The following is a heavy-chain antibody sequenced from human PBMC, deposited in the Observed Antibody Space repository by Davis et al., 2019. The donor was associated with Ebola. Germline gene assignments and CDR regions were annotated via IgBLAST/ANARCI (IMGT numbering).Heavy chain of an antibody. CDR2: ISSSSNYI. CDR3: ARHDDY. Sequence: GESLKISCAASGFTFSSNSMNWVRQAPGKGLEWVSFISSSSNYIYYADSVKGRFTVSRDNAKNSLYLQMNSLRDADTAVYYCARHDDYWGQGTLVTVSS. J-gene: IGHJ4*02. V-gene: IGHV3-21*01. CDR1: GFTFSSNS.